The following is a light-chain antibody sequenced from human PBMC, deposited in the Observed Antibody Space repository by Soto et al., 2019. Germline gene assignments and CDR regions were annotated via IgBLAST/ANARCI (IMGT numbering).Light chain of an antibody. CDR2: GAS. Sequence: EIVLTQSPGTLSLSPGERATLSCRASPSVSGSNLAWYQQKPGQAPRLLIYGASTRATGVPDRFSGSGSGTDFTLTISRLEPEDFAVYYCQQYTDWPLTFGQGTKVDIK. CDR3: QQYTDWPLT. J-gene: IGKJ1*01. V-gene: IGKV3-20*01. CDR1: PSVSGSN.